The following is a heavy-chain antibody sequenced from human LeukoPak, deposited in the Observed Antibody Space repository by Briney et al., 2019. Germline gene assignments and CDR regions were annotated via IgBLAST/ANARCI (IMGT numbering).Heavy chain of an antibody. D-gene: IGHD3-3*01. CDR3: ATPILEWLLLRYFDY. Sequence: GGSLPPSFQASVFTLRSYPMRGFGQPRGKGLAGVSVISGRVGSKYYADSVKGRFTISRDNSKNTLYLQMNSLRAEDTAVYYCATPILEWLLLRYFDYWGQGTLVTVSS. CDR1: VFTLRSYP. CDR2: ISGRVGSK. J-gene: IGHJ4*02. V-gene: IGHV3-23*01.